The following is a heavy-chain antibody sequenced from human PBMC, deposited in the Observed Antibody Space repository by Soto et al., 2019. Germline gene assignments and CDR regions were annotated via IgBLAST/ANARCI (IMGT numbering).Heavy chain of an antibody. CDR1: GYVFTTFG. D-gene: IGHD3-9*01. V-gene: IGHV1-18*01. J-gene: IGHJ5*02. Sequence: QIQLVQSGAEVKKPGASVKLSCKASGYVFTTFGISWVRQAPGQGLEWMGWISPYNGNTNYAQKFLGRVTITTDTSTSTAHMELRSLRSDDTAVYYCARDPYYEVLTAYYPPPWFDPWGQGTLVTVSS. CDR3: ARDPYYEVLTAYYPPPWFDP. CDR2: ISPYNGNT.